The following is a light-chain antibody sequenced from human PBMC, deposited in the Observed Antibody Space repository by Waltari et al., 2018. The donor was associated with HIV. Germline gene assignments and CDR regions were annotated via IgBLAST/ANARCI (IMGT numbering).Light chain of an antibody. CDR2: EVS. CDR3: SSYTSSSTRV. Sequence: QSALTQPASVSGSPGQSITISCPGTSSDVGGYNSGSWYQQHPGKAPKHMIYEVSNRPSGVSNRFSGSKSGNTASLTISGLQAEDEADYYCSSYTSSSTRVFGGGTKLTVL. J-gene: IGLJ3*02. CDR1: SSDVGGYNS. V-gene: IGLV2-14*01.